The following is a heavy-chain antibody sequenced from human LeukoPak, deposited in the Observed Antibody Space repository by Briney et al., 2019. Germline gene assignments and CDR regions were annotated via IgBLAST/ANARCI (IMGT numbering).Heavy chain of an antibody. V-gene: IGHV3-33*01. D-gene: IGHD1-26*01. CDR2: MWYDGNHQ. Sequence: GRSLRLSCAASGFSLSSNGMHWVRQAPGKGLEWVAVMWYDGNHQYYGDSVKGRFTISRDNSKNTLYLQMNSLRAEDTAVYYCARDPGGGSYWYFDLWGRGTLVTVSS. CDR3: ARDPGGGSYWYFDL. CDR1: GFSLSSNG. J-gene: IGHJ2*01.